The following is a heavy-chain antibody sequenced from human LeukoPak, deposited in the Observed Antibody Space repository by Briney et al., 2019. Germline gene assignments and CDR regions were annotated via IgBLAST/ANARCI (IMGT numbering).Heavy chain of an antibody. D-gene: IGHD3-9*01. Sequence: GGSLRLSCAASGFTFSSYWMSWVRQAPGKGLEWVANIKQDGSEKNYVDSLKGRFTISRDNAKNSLFLQMNSLRAEDTAVYYCASLGGSYYDTSDSPWGQGTLVTVSS. V-gene: IGHV3-7*01. CDR2: IKQDGSEK. CDR1: GFTFSSYW. CDR3: ASLGGSYYDTSDSP. J-gene: IGHJ5*02.